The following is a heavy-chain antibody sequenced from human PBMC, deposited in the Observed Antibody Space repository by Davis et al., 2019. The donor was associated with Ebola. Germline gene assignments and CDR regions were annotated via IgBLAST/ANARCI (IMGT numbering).Heavy chain of an antibody. V-gene: IGHV3-74*01. CDR3: ARDYGLDV. CDR1: GFSFSGYW. Sequence: PGGSLRLSCEVSGFSFSGYWMSWVRHAPGKGLVWVSRINSDGSSTSYADSVKGRFTISRDNAKNTLYLQMNSLRAEDTAVYYCARDYGLDVWGQGTTVTVSS. J-gene: IGHJ6*02. CDR2: INSDGSST.